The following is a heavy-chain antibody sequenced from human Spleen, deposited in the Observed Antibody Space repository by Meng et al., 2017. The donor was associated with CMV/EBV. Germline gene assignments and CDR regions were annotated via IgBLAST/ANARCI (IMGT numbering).Heavy chain of an antibody. V-gene: IGHV1-69*10. CDR2: IIPVLGKV. CDR1: GYTFTNYD. J-gene: IGHJ6*02. CDR3: ARVAYTTTTFEYYYGMKV. D-gene: IGHD3-16*01. Sequence: SVKVSCKASGYTFTNYDIHWVRQAPGQGLEWMGGIIPVLGKVTYVQRFQGRVTITADTSSTTVYMELSSLKSEDTAVYYCARVAYTTTTFEYYYGMKVWGQGTAVTVSS.